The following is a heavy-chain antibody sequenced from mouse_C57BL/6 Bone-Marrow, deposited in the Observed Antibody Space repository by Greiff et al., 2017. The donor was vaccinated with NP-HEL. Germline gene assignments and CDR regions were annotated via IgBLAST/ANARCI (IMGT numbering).Heavy chain of an antibody. D-gene: IGHD1-1*02. Sequence: QVQLQQPGAELVRPGTSVKLSCKASGYTFTSYWMHWVKQRPGQGLEWIGVIDPSDSYTNYNQKFKGKDTLTVDTSSSTAYMQLSSLTSEDSAVYYCARKVGRYFDYWGQGTTLTVSS. CDR3: ARKVGRYFDY. V-gene: IGHV1-59*01. CDR1: GYTFTSYW. J-gene: IGHJ2*01. CDR2: IDPSDSYT.